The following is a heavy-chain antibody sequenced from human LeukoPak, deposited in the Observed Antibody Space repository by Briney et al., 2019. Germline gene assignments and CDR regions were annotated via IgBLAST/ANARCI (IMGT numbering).Heavy chain of an antibody. J-gene: IGHJ4*02. D-gene: IGHD6-13*01. CDR2: INHSGST. CDR1: GGSFSGYY. V-gene: IGHV4-34*01. CDR3: AIRIAAAGLFDY. Sequence: SETLSLTCAVYGGSFSGYYWSWIRQPPGKGLEWIGEINHSGSTNYNPSLKSRVTISVDTSENQFSLKLSSVTAADTAVYYCAIRIAAAGLFDYWGQGTLVTVSS.